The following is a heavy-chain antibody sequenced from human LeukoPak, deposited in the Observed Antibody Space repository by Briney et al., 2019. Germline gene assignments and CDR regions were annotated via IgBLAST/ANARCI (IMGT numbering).Heavy chain of an antibody. D-gene: IGHD3-10*01. V-gene: IGHV4-4*07. Sequence: PSGTLSLTCTASGGSISSSYCSWIRQPAGKGLEWIGRIYTTGSTDSTDFTPSLKSRVTMSVDTPKNQFSLKLGSATAADADVYYCAGFGAGSYYWGQGTLVTVSS. J-gene: IGHJ4*02. CDR2: IYTTGSTDST. CDR1: GGSISSSY. CDR3: AGFGAGSYY.